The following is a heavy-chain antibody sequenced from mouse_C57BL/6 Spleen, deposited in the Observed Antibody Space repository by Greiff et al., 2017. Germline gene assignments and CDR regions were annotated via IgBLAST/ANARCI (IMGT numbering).Heavy chain of an antibody. Sequence: VQLQQPGTELVKPGASVKLSCKASGYTFTSYWMHWVKQRPGQGLEWIGNINPSNGGTNYNEKFKSKATLTVDKSSSTAYMQLSSLTSEDSAVYYCARKEPYDYDWYFDVWGTGTTVTVSS. CDR3: ARKEPYDYDWYFDV. J-gene: IGHJ1*03. CDR1: GYTFTSYW. V-gene: IGHV1-53*01. D-gene: IGHD2-4*01. CDR2: INPSNGGT.